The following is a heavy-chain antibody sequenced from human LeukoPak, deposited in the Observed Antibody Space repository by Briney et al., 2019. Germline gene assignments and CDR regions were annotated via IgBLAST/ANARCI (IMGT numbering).Heavy chain of an antibody. Sequence: PGGSLRLSCAASRFTFSTYWMSWVRQAPGKGLEWVGNIKQDGSEKYYVDSVKGRFTISRDNAKNSLYLQMNSLAAEDTAVYYCARPVAGTVTKRGFDYWGQGTLVTVSS. CDR1: RFTFSTYW. V-gene: IGHV3-7*04. CDR3: ARPVAGTVTKRGFDY. D-gene: IGHD4-17*01. CDR2: IKQDGSEK. J-gene: IGHJ4*02.